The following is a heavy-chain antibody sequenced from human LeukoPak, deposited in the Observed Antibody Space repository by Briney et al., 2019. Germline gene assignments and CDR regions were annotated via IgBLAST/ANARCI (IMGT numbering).Heavy chain of an antibody. CDR2: IYYSGST. CDR1: GGSISSYY. V-gene: IGHV4-59*03. J-gene: IGHJ6*03. Sequence: SETLSLTCTVSGGSISSYYWSWIRQPPGKGLEWIGYIYYSGSTNYNPSLKSLVTISVDTSKNQFSLKLSSATAADPAVDYYPGTLQLERPPPLIGYYYMDVWGKGTTVTVSS. D-gene: IGHD1-1*01. CDR3: PGTLQLERPPPLIGYYYMDV.